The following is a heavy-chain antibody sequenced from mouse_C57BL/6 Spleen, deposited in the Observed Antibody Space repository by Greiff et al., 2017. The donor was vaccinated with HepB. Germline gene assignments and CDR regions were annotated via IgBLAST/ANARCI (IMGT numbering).Heavy chain of an antibody. Sequence: QVQLQQSGPGLVQPSQSLSITCTVSGFSLTSYGVHWVRQSPGKGLEWLGVIWSGGSPDYNAAFISRLSISKDNSKSQVFFKMNSLQADDTAIYYCARKDGYPHYAMDYWGQGTSVTVSS. CDR1: GFSLTSYG. CDR2: IWSGGSP. CDR3: ARKDGYPHYAMDY. D-gene: IGHD2-3*01. J-gene: IGHJ4*01. V-gene: IGHV2-2*01.